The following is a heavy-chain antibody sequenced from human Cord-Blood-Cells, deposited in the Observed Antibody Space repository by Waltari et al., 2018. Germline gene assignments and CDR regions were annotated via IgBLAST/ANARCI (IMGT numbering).Heavy chain of an antibody. D-gene: IGHD3-10*01. V-gene: IGHV3-30*18. CDR2: IWYDGSNK. CDR1: GFTFSSSG. J-gene: IGHJ4*02. CDR3: AKEVVRGSYYDY. Sequence: QVQLVESGGGVVQPGRSLRLSCAASGFTFSSSGMHWVRQAPGKGLEWVAVIWYDGSNKYYADSVKGRFTISRDNSKNTLYLQMNSLRAEDTAMYYCAKEVVRGSYYDYWGQGTLVTVSS.